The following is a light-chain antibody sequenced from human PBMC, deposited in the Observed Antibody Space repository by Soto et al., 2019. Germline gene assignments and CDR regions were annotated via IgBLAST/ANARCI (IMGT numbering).Light chain of an antibody. CDR2: RAS. CDR3: QQYGSSSRT. J-gene: IGKJ1*01. V-gene: IGKV3-20*01. Sequence: EIVLTQSPGTLSLSPGERATLSCRASQSVTSSYLAWYQQKPGQAPRLLIYRASVRATGIPDRFSGSGSGTDITLTIGRLEPEDVALYCCQQYGSSSRTFGQGTKVEIK. CDR1: QSVTSSY.